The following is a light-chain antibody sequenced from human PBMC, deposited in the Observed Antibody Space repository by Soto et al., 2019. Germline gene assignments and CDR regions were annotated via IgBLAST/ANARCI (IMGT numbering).Light chain of an antibody. V-gene: IGKV1D-13*01. CDR1: QGISNA. CDR2: GAS. CDR3: QQFNNYPAT. J-gene: IGKJ2*01. Sequence: AIQLTQSPSSLSASVGDRVIITCRASQGISNALAWYQQKPGKAPQLLIYGASSLESGVPSRFSGSGSGTDFTLTISSLQPEDFGTYYCQQFNNYPATFGQGTKLEIK.